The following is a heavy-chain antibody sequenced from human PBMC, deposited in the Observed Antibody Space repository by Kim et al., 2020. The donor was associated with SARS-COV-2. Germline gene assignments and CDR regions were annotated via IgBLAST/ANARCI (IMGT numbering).Heavy chain of an antibody. CDR3: ARDQELGYGSGTYYYGMDV. V-gene: IGHV3-7*03. CDR1: GFTFSSYW. D-gene: IGHD3-10*01. Sequence: GGSLRLSCAASGFTFSSYWMSWVRQAPGKGLEWVANIKQEGSEKYYVDSVKGRFTISRDNAKNSLYLQMNSLRAEDTAVYYCARDQELGYGSGTYYYGMDVWGQGTKVTVCS. J-gene: IGHJ6*02. CDR2: IKQEGSEK.